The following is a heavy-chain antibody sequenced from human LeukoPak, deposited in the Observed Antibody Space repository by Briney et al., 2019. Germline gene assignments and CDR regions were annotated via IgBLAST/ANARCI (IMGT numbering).Heavy chain of an antibody. CDR2: ISGDGSSI. V-gene: IGHV3-74*01. J-gene: IGHJ4*02. Sequence: TGGSLRLSCVASGFTFSNYYMHWVRQVPGKGPVWVSRISGDGSSILYADSVKGRFTISRDNAKNSLYVQMNSLRADDSAVYYCARSGSGVYIQWGQGTLVTVSS. CDR1: GFTFSNYY. CDR3: ARSGSGVYIQ. D-gene: IGHD2-15*01.